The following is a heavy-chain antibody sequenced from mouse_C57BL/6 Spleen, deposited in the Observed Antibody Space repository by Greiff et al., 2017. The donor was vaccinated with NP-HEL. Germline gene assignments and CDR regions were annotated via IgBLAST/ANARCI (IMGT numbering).Heavy chain of an antibody. CDR2: INPNNGGT. V-gene: IGHV1-22*01. J-gene: IGHJ4*01. D-gene: IGHD2-4*01. CDR3: ARGDDYGDEESYYYAMDY. CDR1: GYTFTDYN. Sequence: VQLQQSGPELVKPGASVKMSCKASGYTFTDYNMHWVKQSHGKSLEWIGYINPNNGGTSYNQKFKGKATLTVNKSSSTAYMELRSLTSEDSAVYYCARGDDYGDEESYYYAMDYWGQGTSVTVSS.